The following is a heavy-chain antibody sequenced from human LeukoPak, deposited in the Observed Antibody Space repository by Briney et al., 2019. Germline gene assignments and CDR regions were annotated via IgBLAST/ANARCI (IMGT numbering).Heavy chain of an antibody. CDR2: IIRDGSST. V-gene: IGHV3-74*01. J-gene: IGHJ3*02. Sequence: GESLRHSCAVSGFTFSSYWMHWVRQARGKGLVWVARIIRDGSSTTYADSVKGRFTSSRDTAKNTLYMQMNSLRAEDTAVYYCARGGTDDDFDIWGQGTMVTVSS. CDR1: GFTFSSYW. D-gene: IGHD1-26*01. CDR3: ARGGTDDDFDI.